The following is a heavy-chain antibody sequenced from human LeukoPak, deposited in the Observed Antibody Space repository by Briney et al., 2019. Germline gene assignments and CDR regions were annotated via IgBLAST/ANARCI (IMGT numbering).Heavy chain of an antibody. D-gene: IGHD6-19*01. J-gene: IGHJ4*02. Sequence: GGSLRLSCAASGFTFSSYAMHWVRQAPGKGLEWVAVISYDGSNKYYADSVKGRLTISRDNSKNTLYLQMNILRAEDTAVYYCASPRLPFAVAGTDFDYWDQATLVTVSS. CDR3: ASPRLPFAVAGTDFDY. CDR1: GFTFSSYA. CDR2: ISYDGSNK. V-gene: IGHV3-30*04.